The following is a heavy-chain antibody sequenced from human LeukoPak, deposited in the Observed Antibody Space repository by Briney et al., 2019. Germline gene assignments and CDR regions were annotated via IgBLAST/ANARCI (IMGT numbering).Heavy chain of an antibody. D-gene: IGHD4-23*01. Sequence: GGSLRLSCAASGFTFSSYSMNWVRQAPGKGLEWVSSISSSSSYIYYADSVKGRFTISRDNAKNSLYLQMNSLRAEDTAVYYCARDPPPAIDYGGNSGNYWGQGTLVTVSS. V-gene: IGHV3-21*01. J-gene: IGHJ4*02. CDR2: ISSSSSYI. CDR3: ARDPPPAIDYGGNSGNY. CDR1: GFTFSSYS.